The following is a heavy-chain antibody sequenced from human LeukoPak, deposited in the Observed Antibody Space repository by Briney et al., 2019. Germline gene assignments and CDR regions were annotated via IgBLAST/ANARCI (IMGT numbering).Heavy chain of an antibody. CDR1: GGSFSGYY. CDR2: INHSGST. Sequence: PSETLSLTCAVYGGSFSGYYWSWLRQPPGKGLEWIGEINHSGSTNYNPSLKSRVTISVDTSKNQFSLKLSSVTAADTAVYYCARVRDSSGYRPIDYWGQGTLVTVSS. J-gene: IGHJ4*02. CDR3: ARVRDSSGYRPIDY. D-gene: IGHD3-22*01. V-gene: IGHV4-34*01.